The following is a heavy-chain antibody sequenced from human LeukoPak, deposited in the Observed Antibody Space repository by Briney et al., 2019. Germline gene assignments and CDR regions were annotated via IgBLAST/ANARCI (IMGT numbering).Heavy chain of an antibody. D-gene: IGHD3-3*01. Sequence: GGSLRLSCAASEFTFSSYSMNWVRQAPGKGLEWVANIKQDGSEKYYVGSVKGRFSISRDNARNSVYLQMNSLRAEDTAVYYCARALSAWGQGTLVTVSS. J-gene: IGHJ4*02. CDR1: EFTFSSYS. V-gene: IGHV3-7*03. CDR2: IKQDGSEK. CDR3: ARALSA.